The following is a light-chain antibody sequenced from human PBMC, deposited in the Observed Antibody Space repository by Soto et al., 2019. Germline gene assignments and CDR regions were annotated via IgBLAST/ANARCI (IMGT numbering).Light chain of an antibody. V-gene: IGKV1-39*01. CDR1: QSISNY. CDR3: QQSYSTLYT. Sequence: DIQMTQSPSSLSASVGDRVTISCRASQSISNYLNWYQQNAGKAPKLLILATARLQSGVPSRFSGSGSGTDFTLTISSLQPEDFATYYCQQSYSTLYTFGQGTKLEIK. J-gene: IGKJ2*01. CDR2: ATA.